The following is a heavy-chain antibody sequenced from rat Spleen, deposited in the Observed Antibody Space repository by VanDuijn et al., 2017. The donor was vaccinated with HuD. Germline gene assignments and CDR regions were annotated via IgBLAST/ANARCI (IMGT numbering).Heavy chain of an antibody. J-gene: IGHJ3*01. CDR3: TTRPYYSSLNWFPY. CDR2: ISSGGIT. D-gene: IGHD1-2*01. V-gene: IGHV2-6*01. CDR1: GFSFTTYT. Sequence: QVQLKESGPGLVQPSQTLSLTCTVSGFSFTTYTVTWVRQPPGKGLEWIAAISSGGITYYNSALKSRLSISRDTSKSQVFLKMNSLQTEDTATYYCTTRPYYSSLNWFPYWGQGTLVTVSS.